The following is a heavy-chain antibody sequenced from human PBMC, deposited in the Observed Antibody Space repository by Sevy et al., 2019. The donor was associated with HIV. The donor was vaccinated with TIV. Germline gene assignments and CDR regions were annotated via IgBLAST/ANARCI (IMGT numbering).Heavy chain of an antibody. CDR3: ARDRRNYGGQYFDY. D-gene: IGHD4-17*01. V-gene: IGHV3-11*06. Sequence: GGSLRLSCAASGFTFSDYYMSWIRQAPGKGLEWVSYISSGSSYTNYADSVKGRFTISRDNAENSLYLQLHSLSAEDTAIYYCARDRRNYGGQYFDYWGQGTPVTVSS. CDR1: GFTFSDYY. J-gene: IGHJ4*02. CDR2: ISSGSSYT.